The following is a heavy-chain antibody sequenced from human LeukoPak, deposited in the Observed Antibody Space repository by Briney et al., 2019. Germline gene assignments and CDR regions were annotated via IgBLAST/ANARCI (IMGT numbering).Heavy chain of an antibody. J-gene: IGHJ6*03. Sequence: SETLSLTCTVSGGSIGSSTYYWVWIRQPPGKGLEWTGSIYYNGDSYYSPALQSRVSISVATSKNQFSLKLSSVTAADTAVYYWARERLSYYYMDAWGKGTTVTVSS. V-gene: IGHV4-39*07. CDR1: GGSIGSSTYY. CDR3: ARERLSYYYMDA. CDR2: IYYNGDS. D-gene: IGHD1-1*01.